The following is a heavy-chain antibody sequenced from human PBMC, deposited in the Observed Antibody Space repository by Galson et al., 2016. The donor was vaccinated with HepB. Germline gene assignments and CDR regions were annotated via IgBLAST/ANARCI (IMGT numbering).Heavy chain of an antibody. CDR3: ATARPGVAAVWSALDI. J-gene: IGHJ3*02. CDR2: TYYRSKWYN. D-gene: IGHD6-13*01. Sequence: CAISGDSVSSNNAAWNWIRQSPSRGLEWLGRTYYRSKWYNDYAVSVKSRITINPDTSKNQFSLQLNSVTPEDTAIYYCATARPGVAAVWSALDIWGQGTMVTVSS. CDR1: GDSVSSNNAA. V-gene: IGHV6-1*01.